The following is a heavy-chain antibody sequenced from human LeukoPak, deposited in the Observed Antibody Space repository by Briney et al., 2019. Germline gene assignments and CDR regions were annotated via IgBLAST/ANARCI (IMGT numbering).Heavy chain of an antibody. CDR3: ARHLVGSSLDY. CDR2: THNSGNT. V-gene: IGHV4-59*08. D-gene: IGHD6-13*01. CDR1: GGSISNYY. Sequence: PSETLSLTRTVSGGSISNYYWSWIRQPPGKGLEWIGYTHNSGNTKYNPSLKSRVTISLDTSKNQVSLKLSSVTAAETAVYYCARHLVGSSLDYWGQGTLVTVSS. J-gene: IGHJ4*02.